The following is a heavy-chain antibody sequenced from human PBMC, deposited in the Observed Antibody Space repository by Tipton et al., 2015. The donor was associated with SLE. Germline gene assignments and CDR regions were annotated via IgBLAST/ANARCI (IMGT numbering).Heavy chain of an antibody. J-gene: IGHJ4*02. V-gene: IGHV3-66*02. D-gene: IGHD6-19*01. Sequence: SLRLSCAASGFTVSSNYMSWVRQAPGKGLEWVSVIYSGGSTYYADSVKGRFTISRDNSKNTLYLQMNSLRAEDTAVYYCARGEGWLAGRYFDYWGQGTLVTVSS. CDR3: ARGEGWLAGRYFDY. CDR1: GFTVSSNY. CDR2: IYSGGST.